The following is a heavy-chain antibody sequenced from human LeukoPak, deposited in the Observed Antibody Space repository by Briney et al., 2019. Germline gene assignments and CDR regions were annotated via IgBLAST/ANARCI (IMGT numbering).Heavy chain of an antibody. D-gene: IGHD5-12*01. CDR3: ACHAVRYSAYDREEDAFDI. CDR1: RFSFSSYA. Sequence: PGGSLRLSCTASRFSFSSYAMSWVRQAPGKGLEWISAISGSGGSTYYADSVKGRFTISRDNSKNTLYLQMNSLGAEDTAVYYCACHAVRYSAYDREEDAFDIWGLGIMVTVSS. J-gene: IGHJ3*02. V-gene: IGHV3-23*01. CDR2: ISGSGGST.